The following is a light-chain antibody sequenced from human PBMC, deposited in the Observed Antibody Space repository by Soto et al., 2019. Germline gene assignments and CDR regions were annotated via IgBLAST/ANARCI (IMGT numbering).Light chain of an antibody. Sequence: DIQMTQSPSTLSASVGDRVTITCRASQSISSWLAWYQQKPGKAPKLLIYDASSLESGVPSRFSGSGSGTDFTLTISSLQPEDFASYYCQQYNPYSPWTFGQGTKVDIK. CDR3: QQYNPYSPWT. V-gene: IGKV1-5*01. CDR2: DAS. J-gene: IGKJ1*01. CDR1: QSISSW.